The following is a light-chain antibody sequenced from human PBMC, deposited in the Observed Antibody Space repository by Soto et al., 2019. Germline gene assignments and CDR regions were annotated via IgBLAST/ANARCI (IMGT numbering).Light chain of an antibody. V-gene: IGKV3-20*01. J-gene: IGKJ1*01. CDR2: GAS. CDR3: QQYHSWPA. CDR1: QSVSSSY. Sequence: EIVLTQSPGTLSLSPGERATLSCRASQSVSSSYLAWYQQKPGQPPRLLIYGASSRATGIPDRFSGSGSGTDFTLTISRLEPEDFAVYYCQQYHSWPAFGQGTKVDIK.